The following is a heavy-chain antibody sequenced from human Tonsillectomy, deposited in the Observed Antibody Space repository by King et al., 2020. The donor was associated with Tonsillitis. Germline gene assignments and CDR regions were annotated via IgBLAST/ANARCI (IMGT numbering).Heavy chain of an antibody. V-gene: IGHV4-59*01. CDR2: IYYSGST. J-gene: IGHJ4*02. Sequence: VQLQESGPGLVKPSETLSLTCTVSGGSISSYYWSWIRQPPGKGLEWIGYIYYSGSTNYNPSLKIRVTISVDTSKNQFLLKLSSVTAADAAVYYCSRVEGVVMSYFDYWGQGTLVTVSS. D-gene: IGHD3-3*01. CDR1: GGSISSYY. CDR3: SRVEGVVMSYFDY.